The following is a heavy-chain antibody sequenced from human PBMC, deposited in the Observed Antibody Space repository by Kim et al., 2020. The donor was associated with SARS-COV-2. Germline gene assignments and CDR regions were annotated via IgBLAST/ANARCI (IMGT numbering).Heavy chain of an antibody. Sequence: GGSLRLSCAASGFTFSSYAMSWVRQAPGKGLEWVSAISGSGGSTYYADSVKGRFTISRDNSKNTLYLQMNSLRAEDTAVYYCAKPYYYDSSGYWYFDLWGRGTLVTVSS. D-gene: IGHD3-22*01. CDR2: ISGSGGST. CDR3: AKPYYYDSSGYWYFDL. V-gene: IGHV3-23*01. J-gene: IGHJ2*01. CDR1: GFTFSSYA.